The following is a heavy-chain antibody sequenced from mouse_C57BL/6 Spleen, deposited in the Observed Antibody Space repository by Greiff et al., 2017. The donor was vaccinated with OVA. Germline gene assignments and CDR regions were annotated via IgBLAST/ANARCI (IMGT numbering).Heavy chain of an antibody. CDR3: VRDRAYYSNYGRDYYAMDY. CDR1: GFTFNTYA. D-gene: IGHD2-5*01. J-gene: IGHJ4*01. V-gene: IGHV10-3*01. CDR2: IRSKSSNYAT. Sequence: EVQRVESGGGLVQPKGSLKLSCAASGFTFNTYAMHWVRQAPGKGLEWVARIRSKSSNYATYYADSVKDRFTISRDDSQSMLYLQMNNLKTEDTAMYYCVRDRAYYSNYGRDYYAMDYWGQGTSVTVSS.